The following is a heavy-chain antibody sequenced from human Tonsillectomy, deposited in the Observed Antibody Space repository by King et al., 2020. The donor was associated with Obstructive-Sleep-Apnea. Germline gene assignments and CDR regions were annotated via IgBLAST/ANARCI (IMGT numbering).Heavy chain of an antibody. D-gene: IGHD2-15*01. J-gene: IGHJ1*01. CDR2: INNDGSRT. Sequence: VQLVESGGCLVQPGGSLRLSCAASGFPFSSYWMHWVRQAPGKGLVWVSRINNDGSRTSAADYVRGRFTISRDNAKNTLYLQMNSQRAEDTAVYYCARDRGYCSGGSCDHAEYFQHWGQGTLVTVSS. CDR3: ARDRGYCSGGSCDHAEYFQH. CDR1: GFPFSSYW. V-gene: IGHV3-74*01.